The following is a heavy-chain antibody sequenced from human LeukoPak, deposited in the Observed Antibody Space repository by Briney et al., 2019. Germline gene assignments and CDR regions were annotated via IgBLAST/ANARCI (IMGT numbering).Heavy chain of an antibody. CDR3: AKVAHYYYGSESYYFFEH. V-gene: IGHV3-7*01. J-gene: IGHJ4*02. Sequence: PGGSLRLSCTASGFTFTTYWMSCVRHPPGKGLEWVANIKQDGTEKYYVDSVKGRFTISRDNAKNSLYLQMNSLRIEDTATYYCAKVAHYYYGSESYYFFEHWGQGTPVTASS. CDR1: GFTFTTYW. D-gene: IGHD3-10*01. CDR2: IKQDGTEK.